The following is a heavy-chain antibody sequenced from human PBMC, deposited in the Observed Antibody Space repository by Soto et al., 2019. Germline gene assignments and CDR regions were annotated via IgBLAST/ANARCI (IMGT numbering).Heavy chain of an antibody. CDR3: ARDTYFDNSGYYYDY. CDR2: ISPYSENT. J-gene: IGHJ4*02. Sequence: QVQLVQSGGEVKKPGASVKVSCKASNYTVTTYGISWVRQAPGQGLEWMGWISPYSENTNYARKFQDRVTLTTDTSTSTAYMELKSLRSDDTAVYFCARDTYFDNSGYYYDYWGQGTLVTVSS. CDR1: NYTVTTYG. V-gene: IGHV1-18*01. D-gene: IGHD3-22*01.